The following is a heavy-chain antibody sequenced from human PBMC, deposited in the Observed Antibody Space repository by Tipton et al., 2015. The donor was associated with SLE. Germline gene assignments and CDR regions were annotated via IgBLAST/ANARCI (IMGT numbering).Heavy chain of an antibody. Sequence: TLSLTCTVSGGSISSYYLSWIRQPPGKGLEWIGYIYYSGSTNYNPSLESRVTISVDTSKNQFSLKLSSVTAADTAVYYCARESIRDAFDIWGQGTMVTVSS. CDR3: ARESIRDAFDI. CDR1: GGSISSYY. V-gene: IGHV4-59*01. CDR2: IYYSGST. J-gene: IGHJ3*02. D-gene: IGHD6-6*01.